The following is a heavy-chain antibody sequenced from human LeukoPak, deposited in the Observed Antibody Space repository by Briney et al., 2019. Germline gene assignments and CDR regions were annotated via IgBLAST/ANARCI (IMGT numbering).Heavy chain of an antibody. CDR3: ARDLGYYDILTGYSPPYFDY. J-gene: IGHJ4*02. D-gene: IGHD3-9*01. CDR2: ISSSSSYI. CDR1: GFTFSSYS. V-gene: IGHV3-21*01. Sequence: GGSLRLSCAASGFTFSSYSMNWVRQAPGKGLEWVSSISSSSSYIYYADSAKGRFTISRDNAKNSLYLQMNSLRAEDTAVYYCARDLGYYDILTGYSPPYFDYWGQGTLVTVSS.